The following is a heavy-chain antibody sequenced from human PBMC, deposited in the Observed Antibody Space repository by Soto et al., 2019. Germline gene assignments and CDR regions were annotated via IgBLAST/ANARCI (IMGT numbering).Heavy chain of an antibody. D-gene: IGHD6-13*01. Sequence: ASVKVSCKASGYTFTGYYMHWVRQAPGQGLEWMGWINPNSGGTNYAQKLQGRVTMTTDTSTSTAYMELRSLRSDDTAVYYCARAYSSRFGDYFDYWGQGTLVTVSS. J-gene: IGHJ4*02. CDR1: GYTFTGYY. CDR3: ARAYSSRFGDYFDY. CDR2: INPNSGGT. V-gene: IGHV1-2*02.